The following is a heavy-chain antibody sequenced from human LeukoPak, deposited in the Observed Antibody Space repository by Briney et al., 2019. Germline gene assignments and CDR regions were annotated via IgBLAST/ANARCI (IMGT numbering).Heavy chain of an antibody. D-gene: IGHD3-10*01. CDR2: ISGSGGST. J-gene: IGHJ4*02. CDR3: AEMVRGVIINY. Sequence: GGSLRLSCAASGFTFSSYVMNWVRQAPGKGLEWVSAISGSGGSTYYADSVKGRFTISRDNSKNTLYLQMNSLRAEDTAVYYCAEMVRGVIINYWGQGTLVTVS. V-gene: IGHV3-23*01. CDR1: GFTFSSYV.